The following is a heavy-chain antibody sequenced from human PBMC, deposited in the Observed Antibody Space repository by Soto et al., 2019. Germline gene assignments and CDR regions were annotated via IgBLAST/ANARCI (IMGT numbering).Heavy chain of an antibody. CDR2: IYYSGST. CDR1: GCSISSGGYY. D-gene: IGHD3-22*01. V-gene: IGHV4-31*03. Sequence: SETLSLTCTVSGCSISSGGYYWSWIRQHPGKGLEWIGYIYYSGSTYYNPSLKSRVTISVDTSKNQFSLKLSSVTAADTAVYYCARLSWKDYYDSSGYYYAFDYWGQGTLVTVSS. J-gene: IGHJ4*02. CDR3: ARLSWKDYYDSSGYYYAFDY.